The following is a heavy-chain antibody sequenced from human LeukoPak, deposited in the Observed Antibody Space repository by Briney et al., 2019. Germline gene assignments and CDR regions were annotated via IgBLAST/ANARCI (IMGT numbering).Heavy chain of an antibody. CDR3: ATLERWPNPWDFQH. V-gene: IGHV1-69*05. D-gene: IGHD5-24*01. Sequence: SVKVSCKASGGTFSSYAVSWVRRAPGQGLEWMGGIIPIFGTANYAQKFQGRVTITTDESTSTAYMELSSLRSEDTAVYYCATLERWPNPWDFQHWGQGTLVTVSS. CDR2: IIPIFGTA. CDR1: GGTFSSYA. J-gene: IGHJ1*01.